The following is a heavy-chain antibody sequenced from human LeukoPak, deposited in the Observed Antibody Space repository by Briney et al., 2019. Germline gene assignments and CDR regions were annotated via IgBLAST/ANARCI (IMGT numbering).Heavy chain of an antibody. D-gene: IGHD1-1*01. CDR1: GYSISSGYY. CDR2: IYHSGST. Sequence: SETLSLTCSVSGYSISSGYYWGWIRQPPGKGLEWIGGIYHSGSTYYNPSLKSRVTISVDTSKNQFSLQLSSVTAADTAVYYCASGATGNAIDYWGQGTLVTVSS. J-gene: IGHJ4*02. V-gene: IGHV4-38-2*02. CDR3: ASGATGNAIDY.